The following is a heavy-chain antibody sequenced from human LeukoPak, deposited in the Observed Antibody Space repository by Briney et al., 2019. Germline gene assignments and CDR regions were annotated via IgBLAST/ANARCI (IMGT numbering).Heavy chain of an antibody. CDR1: GGSISSGDYY. J-gene: IGHJ4*02. V-gene: IGHV4-30-4*08. CDR3: ATGIVGATFDY. Sequence: SQTLSLTCTVSGGSISSGDYYWSWIRQPPGKGLEWIGYIYYSGSSYYNPSLKSRVTISVDTSKNQFSLKLSSVTAADTAVYYCATGIVGATFDYWGQGTLVTVSS. CDR2: IYYSGSS. D-gene: IGHD1-26*01.